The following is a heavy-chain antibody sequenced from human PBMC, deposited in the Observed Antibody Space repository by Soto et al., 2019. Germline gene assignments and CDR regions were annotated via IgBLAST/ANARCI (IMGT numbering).Heavy chain of an antibody. V-gene: IGHV5-51*01. J-gene: IGHJ3*02. D-gene: IGHD6-19*01. Sequence: GESLKISCKGSGYSFTSYWIGWVRQMPGKGLEWMGIIYPGDSDTRYSPSFQGQVTISADKSISTAYLQWSSLKASDTAMYYCARQIAVAGKRRGAFDIWGQGTMVTVSS. CDR3: ARQIAVAGKRRGAFDI. CDR1: GYSFTSYW. CDR2: IYPGDSDT.